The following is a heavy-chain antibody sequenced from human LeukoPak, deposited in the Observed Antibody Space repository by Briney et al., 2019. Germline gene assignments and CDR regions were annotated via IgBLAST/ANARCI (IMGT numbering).Heavy chain of an antibody. J-gene: IGHJ4*02. D-gene: IGHD3-16*02. CDR3: ASPAVWGELSLRY. CDR2: ISGSGDST. V-gene: IGHV3-23*01. Sequence: PGGSLRLSCAASGFTFSSYAMSWVRQAPGKGLEWVSGISGSGDSTYYADSVKGRFTISRDNSKNTVYLQMNSLRAEDTAVYYCASPAVWGELSLRYWGQGTLVTVSS. CDR1: GFTFSSYA.